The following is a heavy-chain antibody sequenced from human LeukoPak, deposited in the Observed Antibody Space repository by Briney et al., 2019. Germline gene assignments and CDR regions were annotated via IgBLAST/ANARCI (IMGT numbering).Heavy chain of an antibody. CDR3: TRHDAVPVIGHGMGV. V-gene: IGHV4-59*08. Sequence: SETLSLTCTVSGGSISSYNWSWIRQPPGKGLEWGCYIYYNGINNYNPSLESRVTISVDTSKNQFSLKLSSVTAADTAVYYCTRHDAVPVIGHGMGVWGQGTTVTVSS. CDR2: IYYNGIN. J-gene: IGHJ6*02. CDR1: GGSISSYN. D-gene: IGHD3-16*02.